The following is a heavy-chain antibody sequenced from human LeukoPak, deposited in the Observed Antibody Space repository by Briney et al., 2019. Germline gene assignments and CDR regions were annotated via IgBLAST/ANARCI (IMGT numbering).Heavy chain of an antibody. Sequence: SVKVSCKASGGTFNTYAITWVRQAPGQGLEWLGGIVPMFDTTNYGQKFQGRLTITADPSTSTAYMELSSLRSEDTAVYYCASGPYLTFDHTPEGYYHYYMDVWGPGTTVTTSS. CDR1: GGTFNTYA. J-gene: IGHJ6*03. D-gene: IGHD1-14*01. CDR3: ASGPYLTFDHTPEGYYHYYMDV. V-gene: IGHV1-69*13. CDR2: IVPMFDTT.